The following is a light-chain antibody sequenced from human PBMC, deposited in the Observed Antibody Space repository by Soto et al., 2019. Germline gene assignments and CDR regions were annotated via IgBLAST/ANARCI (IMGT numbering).Light chain of an antibody. CDR1: QSVSNN. J-gene: IGKJ1*01. Sequence: EIVMTQSPATLSVSPGERATLSCRASQSVSNNLAWYQQKPGQAPRLLISVASTRATGIPARFSGSGSGTEFTLSISSVQSEDFAVYYCQQYSDWPRTFGQGTRVEVK. V-gene: IGKV3-15*01. CDR3: QQYSDWPRT. CDR2: VAS.